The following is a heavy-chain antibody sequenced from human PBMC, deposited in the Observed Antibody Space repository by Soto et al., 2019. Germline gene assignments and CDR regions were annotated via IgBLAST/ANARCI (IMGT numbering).Heavy chain of an antibody. CDR3: AREAGPDRWFDP. CDR2: IDPSDSYT. J-gene: IGHJ5*02. Sequence: PGESLKISCNVSGYSFTAYWINWVRQMPGKGLEWMGRIDPSDSYTNYSPSFQGHVTISADKSVSTAYLQWNSLKASDTAMYYCAREAGPDRWFDPWGQGTLVTVSS. D-gene: IGHD6-19*01. CDR1: GYSFTAYW. V-gene: IGHV5-10-1*01.